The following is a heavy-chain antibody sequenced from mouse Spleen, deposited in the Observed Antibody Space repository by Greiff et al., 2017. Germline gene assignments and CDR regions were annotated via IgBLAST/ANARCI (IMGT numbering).Heavy chain of an antibody. V-gene: IGHV1-81*01. CDR1: GYTFTSYG. Sequence: VQLQQSGAELARPGASVKLSCKASGYTFTSYGISWVKQRTGQGLEWIGEIYPRSGNTYYNEKFKGKATLTADKSSSTAYMELRSLTSEDSAVYFCARGMDAKDFDYWGQGTTLTVSS. J-gene: IGHJ2*01. D-gene: IGHD1-3*01. CDR2: IYPRSGNT. CDR3: ARGMDAKDFDY.